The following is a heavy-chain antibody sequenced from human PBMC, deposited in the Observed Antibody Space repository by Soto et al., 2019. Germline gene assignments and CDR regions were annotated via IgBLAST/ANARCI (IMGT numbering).Heavy chain of an antibody. CDR2: ISYIGTT. Sequence: SETLSPTCTVSGGSISNYYWIWIRQSPGKGLEWIGYISYIGTTNYNPSLKSRVTISVDTSKNQFSLRLTSVTAADTAVYYCVRGGGGYGNGMIDYWGQGTPVTVS. V-gene: IGHV4-59*01. CDR1: GGSISNYY. J-gene: IGHJ4*02. CDR3: VRGGGGYGNGMIDY. D-gene: IGHD5-18*01.